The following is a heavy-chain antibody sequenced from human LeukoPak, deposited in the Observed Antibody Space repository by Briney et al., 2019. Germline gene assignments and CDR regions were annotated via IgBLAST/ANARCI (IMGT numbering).Heavy chain of an antibody. J-gene: IGHJ4*02. V-gene: IGHV4-59*08. CDR1: GGSISSYY. CDR2: IYYSGST. Sequence: SETLSLTCTVSGGSISSYYWSWIRQPPGKGLEWIGYIYYSGSTNYSPSLKSRVTISVDTSKNQFSLKLSSVTAADTAMYYCARQGSEIDYWGQGTLVTVSS. CDR3: ARQGSEIDY.